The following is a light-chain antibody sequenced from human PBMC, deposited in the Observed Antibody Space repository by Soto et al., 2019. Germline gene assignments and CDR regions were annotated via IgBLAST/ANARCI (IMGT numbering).Light chain of an antibody. Sequence: DIPMTQSPSTLSASVGDRVTITCRASQSISDWLAWYQQKPGKGPKLLIYDASRLESGVPSRFSGSRSGTDFTLTISSLQPDDFATYYCQQYNGYSGYTFGQGTKLEIK. J-gene: IGKJ2*01. CDR2: DAS. CDR3: QQYNGYSGYT. CDR1: QSISDW. V-gene: IGKV1-5*01.